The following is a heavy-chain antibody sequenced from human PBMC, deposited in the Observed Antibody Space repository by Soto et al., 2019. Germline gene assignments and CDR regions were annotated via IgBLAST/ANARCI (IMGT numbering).Heavy chain of an antibody. D-gene: IGHD6-19*01. CDR3: ARAVAVPADFDY. J-gene: IGHJ4*02. V-gene: IGHV1-3*05. CDR1: GYTFTGYA. Sequence: QVQLVQSGAEEKKPGASVKVSCKASGYTFTGYAMHWVRQAPGQRLEWMGWINAGNGNTKYSQKFQGRVTSTRDTSASTAYMELSSLRSEDTAVYYCARAVAVPADFDYWGQGTLVTVSS. CDR2: INAGNGNT.